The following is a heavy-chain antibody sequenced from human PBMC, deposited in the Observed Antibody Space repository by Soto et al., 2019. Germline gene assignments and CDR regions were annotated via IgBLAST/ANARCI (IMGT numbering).Heavy chain of an antibody. CDR2: IGSGGTNT. CDR3: AKYLVDSHTSRGAYDI. CDR1: GFSFRSYA. D-gene: IGHD1-26*01. V-gene: IGHV3-23*01. J-gene: IGHJ3*02. Sequence: EVQLLESGGGLVQPGGSLRLSCAASGFSFRSYAMIWVRQAPGKGLDWVSAIGSGGTNTYYADSVKDRFTISRDNSKSTLYLQMNGLRAEDTAVYYCAKYLVDSHTSRGAYDIWGQGTMVTVSS.